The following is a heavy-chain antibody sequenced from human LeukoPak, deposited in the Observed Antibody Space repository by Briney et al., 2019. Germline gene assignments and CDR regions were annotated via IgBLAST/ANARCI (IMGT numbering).Heavy chain of an antibody. CDR2: ISAYNGNT. CDR1: GYTFPNYG. CDR3: ARDYYGSGSDAFDI. V-gene: IGHV1-18*01. D-gene: IGHD3-10*01. Sequence: ASVKVSCKAFGYTFPNYGLTWVRQAPGQGLEWMGWISAYNGNTNYAQKFQDRITMTTDTSTSTAYMELRSLRSDDTAVYYCARDYYGSGSDAFDIWGQGTMVTVSS. J-gene: IGHJ3*02.